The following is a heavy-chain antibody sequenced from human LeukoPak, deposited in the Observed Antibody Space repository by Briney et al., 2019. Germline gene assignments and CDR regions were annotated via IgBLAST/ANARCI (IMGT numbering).Heavy chain of an antibody. J-gene: IGHJ4*02. CDR3: ARETVGLDY. CDR1: GFTFSSYA. CDR2: ISDGSSTI. Sequence: GGSLRLSCAASGFTFSSYAMSGVRQAPGKGLEWVSYISDGSSTIYYADSVRGRFTISRDNAKNSLYLQINSLRDEDTAVYYCARETVGLDYWGQGTLVTVSS. D-gene: IGHD4-23*01. V-gene: IGHV3-48*02.